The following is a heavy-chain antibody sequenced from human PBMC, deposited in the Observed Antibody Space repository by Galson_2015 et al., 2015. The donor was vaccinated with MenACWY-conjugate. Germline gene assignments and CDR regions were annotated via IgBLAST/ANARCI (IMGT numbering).Heavy chain of an antibody. J-gene: IGHJ4*02. Sequence: TTEYAASVKATFTISRDVSKSIAHLQMNSLKTEDTAVYYCTRNTATVYYFDYWGQGTLVTVSS. CDR2: TT. D-gene: IGHD5-18*01. V-gene: IGHV3-49*02. CDR3: TRNTATVYYFDY.